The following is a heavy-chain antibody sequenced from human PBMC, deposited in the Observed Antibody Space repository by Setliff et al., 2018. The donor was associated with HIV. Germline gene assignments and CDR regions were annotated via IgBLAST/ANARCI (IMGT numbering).Heavy chain of an antibody. Sequence: PGGSLRLSCAASGFTFNTYAMRWVCQGPGTGLEWVSYISSSGSTIYYADSVKGRFTIYRDNAKNSLYLQMNSLRAEDTAVYYCARDGYSSSWYVDSYYMDVWGKGNTVAVSS. V-gene: IGHV3-48*03. D-gene: IGHD6-13*01. CDR1: GFTFNTYA. CDR3: ARDGYSSSWYVDSYYMDV. CDR2: ISSSGSTI. J-gene: IGHJ6*03.